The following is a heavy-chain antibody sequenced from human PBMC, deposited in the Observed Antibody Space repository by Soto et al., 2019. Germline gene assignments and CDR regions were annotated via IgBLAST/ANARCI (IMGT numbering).Heavy chain of an antibody. Sequence: QVQLVESGGGVVQPGRSLRLSCAASGFTFSSYGMHWVRQAPGKGLEWVAVISYDGSNKDYADSVKGRFTISRDNSKNTLYLQMNSLRAEDTAVYYCAGDSYGSAGFDYWGLGTLVTVSS. V-gene: IGHV3-30*03. CDR1: GFTFSSYG. CDR3: AGDSYGSAGFDY. J-gene: IGHJ4*02. CDR2: ISYDGSNK. D-gene: IGHD5-18*01.